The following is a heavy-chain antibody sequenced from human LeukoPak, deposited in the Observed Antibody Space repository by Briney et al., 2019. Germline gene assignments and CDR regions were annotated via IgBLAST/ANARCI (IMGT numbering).Heavy chain of an antibody. CDR1: GFTVSSNY. CDR3: ASRDKGYYYGMDV. D-gene: IGHD5-24*01. J-gene: IGHJ6*02. Sequence: GGSLRLSCAASGFTVSSNYMSWVRQAPGKGLEWVSLIYSGGSTYYADSVKGRFTISRDNSKNTLYLQMNSLRAEDTAVYYCASRDKGYYYGMDVWSQGTTVTVSS. CDR2: IYSGGST. V-gene: IGHV3-66*01.